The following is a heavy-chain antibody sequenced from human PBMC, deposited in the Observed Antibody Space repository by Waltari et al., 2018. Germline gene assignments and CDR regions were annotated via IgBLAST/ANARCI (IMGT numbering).Heavy chain of an antibody. D-gene: IGHD6-13*01. V-gene: IGHV4-38-2*01. CDR2: IYHSGST. CDR3: ARPKEQLVLGWFDP. J-gene: IGHJ5*02. CDR1: GYSISSCYY. Sequence: QVQLQESGPGLVKPSETLSLTCAVSGYSISSCYYWGWIRQPPGKGLEWIGSIYHSGSTYYNPSLKSRVTISVDTSKNQFSLKLSSVTAADTAVYYCARPKEQLVLGWFDPWGQGTLVIVSS.